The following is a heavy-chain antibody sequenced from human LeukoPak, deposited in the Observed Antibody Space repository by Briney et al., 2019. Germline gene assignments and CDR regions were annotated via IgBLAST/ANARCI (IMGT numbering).Heavy chain of an antibody. CDR1: GFTFSNYW. D-gene: IGHD3-22*01. J-gene: IGHJ4*02. CDR2: IKEDGSEK. Sequence: PGGSLRLSCVASGFTFSNYWMGWVRQTPGKGLEWVANIKEDGSEKFYVDSVKGRFTISRDNAKNSLYLQMNSLRAEDTAVYYCARVPYYYDSSGYYRGAVDYWGQGTLVTVSS. CDR3: ARVPYYYDSSGYYRGAVDY. V-gene: IGHV3-7*01.